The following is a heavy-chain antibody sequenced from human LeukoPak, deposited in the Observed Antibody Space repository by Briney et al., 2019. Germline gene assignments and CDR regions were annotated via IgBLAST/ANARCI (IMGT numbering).Heavy chain of an antibody. V-gene: IGHV3-23*01. CDR1: GFTFSSYA. CDR2: ISGSGGST. J-gene: IGHJ4*02. CDR3: ANATYYQLLFFIDY. D-gene: IGHD2-2*01. Sequence: PGGSLRLSCAASGFTFSSYAMSWVRQAPGRGLEWVSAISGSGGSTYYADSVKGRFTISRDNSKNTLYLQMNSLRAEDTAVYFCANATYYQLLFFIDYWGQGTLVTVSS.